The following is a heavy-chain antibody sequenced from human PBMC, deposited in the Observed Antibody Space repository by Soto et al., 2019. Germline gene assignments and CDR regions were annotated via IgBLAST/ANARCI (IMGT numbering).Heavy chain of an antibody. CDR2: IKQDAREK. J-gene: IGHJ5*02. CDR1: GFSFSCYG. D-gene: IGHD3-16*01. CDR3: AGDGVRNGAYNGWLDP. V-gene: IGHV3-7*03. Sequence: EVQLVESGGGLVQPGGSLRLSCAASGFSFSCYGMTWVRQAPGKGLEWVANIKQDAREKYYVASVKGRFTISRDNGKNLLYLQMDSLTADDTAVYYCAGDGVRNGAYNGWLDPWGQGTLVTVSS.